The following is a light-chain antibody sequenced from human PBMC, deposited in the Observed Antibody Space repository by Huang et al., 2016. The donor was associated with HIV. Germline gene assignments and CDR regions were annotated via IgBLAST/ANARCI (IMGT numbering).Light chain of an antibody. Sequence: EVVLTQSPGTLSLSPGDRATLSCRASQIIGNTYLAWYQQKPGQAPRLLIYAASTRATDIPDRFSGRGSGTDFALTISRLEPEDFAIYYCQQLRTFGQGTKLEIK. J-gene: IGKJ2*01. V-gene: IGKV3-20*01. CDR2: AAS. CDR1: QIIGNTY. CDR3: QQLRT.